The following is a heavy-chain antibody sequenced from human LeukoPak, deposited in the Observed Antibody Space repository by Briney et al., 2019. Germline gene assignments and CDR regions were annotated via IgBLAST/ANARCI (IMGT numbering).Heavy chain of an antibody. CDR2: IYYSGST. D-gene: IGHD6-19*01. Sequence: PSETLSLTCTVSGGSISSYYWSWIRQPPGKGLEWIGYIYYSGSTNYNPSLKSRVTISVDTSKNQFSLKLSSVTAADTAVYYCARVGPIAVVRKTPYFDYWGQEPWSPSPQ. CDR1: GGSISSYY. J-gene: IGHJ4*01. CDR3: ARVGPIAVVRKTPYFDY. V-gene: IGHV4-59*01.